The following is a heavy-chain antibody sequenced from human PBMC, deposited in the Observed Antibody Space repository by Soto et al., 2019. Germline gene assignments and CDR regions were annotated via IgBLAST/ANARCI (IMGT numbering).Heavy chain of an antibody. CDR2: ISSSSSYI. V-gene: IGHV3-21*01. Sequence: RLSCAASGFTFSSYSMNWVRQAPGKGLEWVSSISSSSSYIYYADSVKGRFTISRDNAKNSLYLQMNSLRAEDTAVYYCARDRVIAYYDFWSGPSYYMDVWGKGTTVTVSS. D-gene: IGHD3-3*01. J-gene: IGHJ6*03. CDR1: GFTFSSYS. CDR3: ARDRVIAYYDFWSGPSYYMDV.